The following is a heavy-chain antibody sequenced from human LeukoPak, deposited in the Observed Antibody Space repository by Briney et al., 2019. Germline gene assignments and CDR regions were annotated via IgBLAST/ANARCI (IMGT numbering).Heavy chain of an antibody. CDR2: ISTDGSGT. CDR3: ARGNYHAFDI. CDR1: GFTFSGYW. D-gene: IGHD3-22*01. Sequence: GGSLRLSCAASGFTFSGYWTHWVRQAPEKGLVWVSHISTDGSGTSYADSVKGRFTISRDNAKNTLYLQMNSLRAEDTTVYYCARGNYHAFDIWGQGTMVTVSS. V-gene: IGHV3-74*01. J-gene: IGHJ3*02.